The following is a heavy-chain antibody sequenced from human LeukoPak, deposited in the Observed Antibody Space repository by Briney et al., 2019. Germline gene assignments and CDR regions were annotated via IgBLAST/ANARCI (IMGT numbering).Heavy chain of an antibody. D-gene: IGHD2-2*01. V-gene: IGHV3-11*06. CDR3: ARVGWPAIVVVPAALNWYFDL. Sequence: GGSLRLFCAASGFTFSDYYMSWIRQAPGKGLEWVSYISSSSSYTNYADSVKGRFTISRDNAKNSLYLQMNSLRAEDTAVYYCARVGWPAIVVVPAALNWYFDLWGRGTLVTVSS. J-gene: IGHJ2*01. CDR1: GFTFSDYY. CDR2: ISSSSSYT.